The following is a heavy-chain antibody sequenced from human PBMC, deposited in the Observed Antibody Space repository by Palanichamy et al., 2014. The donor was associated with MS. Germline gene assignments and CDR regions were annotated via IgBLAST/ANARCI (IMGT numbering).Heavy chain of an antibody. CDR3: AKARNALPNDAFNY. D-gene: IGHD2-2*01. Sequence: QVQLVESGGGVVQPGRSLRLSCAASEFIFSSFAMHWVRQAPGKGLEWVAAISYDGSAEDYEDSVKGRFAISRDDSRNTLYLQMNSLRVEDTAVYYCAKARNALPNDAFNYWGQGTMVTVSS. CDR1: EFIFSSFA. V-gene: IGHV3-30*18. J-gene: IGHJ3*01. CDR2: ISYDGSAE.